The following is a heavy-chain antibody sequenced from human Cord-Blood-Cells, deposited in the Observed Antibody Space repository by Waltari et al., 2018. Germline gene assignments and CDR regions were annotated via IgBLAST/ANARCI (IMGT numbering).Heavy chain of an antibody. CDR3: ARTDADITSDY. CDR1: GYTFTSYD. CDR2: MNPNSHNT. V-gene: IGHV1-8*01. Sequence: QVQLVQSGAEVKKPGASVKVSCKASGYTFTSYDINWVRQATGQGLEWMGWMNPNSHNTGYATKFQGRVTMTRNTSIRTAYMELGSLRSEDTAVYYCARTDADITSDYWGQGTLVTVSS. D-gene: IGHD2-15*01. J-gene: IGHJ4*02.